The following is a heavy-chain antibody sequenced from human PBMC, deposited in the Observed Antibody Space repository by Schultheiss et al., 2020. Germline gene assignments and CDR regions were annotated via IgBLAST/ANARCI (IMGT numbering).Heavy chain of an antibody. Sequence: GGSLRLSCAASGFTFSSYAMSWVRQAPGKGLEWVSAISGSGGSTYYADSVKGRFTVSRDNSKNTLYLQMNSLRAEDTALYYCAKDSGSDNAYWGQGTLVTVSS. D-gene: IGHD3-10*01. V-gene: IGHV3-23*01. J-gene: IGHJ4*02. CDR1: GFTFSSYA. CDR3: AKDSGSDNAY. CDR2: ISGSGGST.